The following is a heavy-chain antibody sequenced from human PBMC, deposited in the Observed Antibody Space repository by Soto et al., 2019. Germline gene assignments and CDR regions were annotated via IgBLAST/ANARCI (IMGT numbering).Heavy chain of an antibody. V-gene: IGHV3-7*03. CDR1: GFRFRDYW. J-gene: IGHJ5*02. CDR2: IKQDESDK. D-gene: IGHD3-16*02. CDR3: AAYCYTMTCTHFHGYS. Sequence: EVQLVESGGGLVQTGGSLRLSCAVSGFRFRDYWMSWVRQPPGKGLEWVANIKQDESDKYYVDSVKGGFTISRDNAKNALYLQMNSLRVEDTAVYYCAAYCYTMTCTHFHGYSWGQGTQVTVSS.